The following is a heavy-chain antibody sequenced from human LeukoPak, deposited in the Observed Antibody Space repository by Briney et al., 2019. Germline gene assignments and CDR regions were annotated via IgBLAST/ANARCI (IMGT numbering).Heavy chain of an antibody. CDR1: GYTFTTYD. J-gene: IGHJ4*02. D-gene: IGHD6-19*01. CDR2: ISAYNDKT. Sequence: ASVKVSCKASGYTFTTYDINWVRQAPGQGREWMGWISAYNDKTNYAQKFQGRVTMTTDTSTSTAYIELRSLRSADTAVYYCARGAGAFGGWPRPFDYWGQGTLVTVSS. CDR3: ARGAGAFGGWPRPFDY. V-gene: IGHV1-18*01.